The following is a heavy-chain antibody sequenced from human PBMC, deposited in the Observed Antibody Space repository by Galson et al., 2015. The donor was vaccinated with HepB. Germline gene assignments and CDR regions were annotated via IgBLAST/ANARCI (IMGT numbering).Heavy chain of an antibody. CDR3: ARILLGYCSSTSCYKGSDYYYGMDV. V-gene: IGHV3-48*01. D-gene: IGHD2-2*02. J-gene: IGHJ6*02. CDR2: ISSSSSTI. CDR1: GFTFSSYS. Sequence: SLRLSCAASGFTFSSYSMNWVRQAPGKGLEWVSYISSSSSTIYYADSVKGRFTISRDNAKNSLYLQMNSLRAEDTAVYYCARILLGYCSSTSCYKGSDYYYGMDVWGQGTTVTVSS.